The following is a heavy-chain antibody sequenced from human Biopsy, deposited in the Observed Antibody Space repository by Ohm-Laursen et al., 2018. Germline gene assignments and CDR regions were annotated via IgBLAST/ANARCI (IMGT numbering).Heavy chain of an antibody. J-gene: IGHJ5*02. CDR2: IFNSANT. D-gene: IGHD3-22*01. CDR3: ARGDYFDSNGYFWFDP. CDR1: GGSISSGGSY. Sequence: SQTLSLTCTVSGGSISSGGSYWRWLRQRPGKGLVGIGDIFNSANTYYNPSLKNLITISGDTSKNQFSLKLNSVTAADTAVYYCARGDYFDSNGYFWFDPWGQGTLVTVSS. V-gene: IGHV4-31*01.